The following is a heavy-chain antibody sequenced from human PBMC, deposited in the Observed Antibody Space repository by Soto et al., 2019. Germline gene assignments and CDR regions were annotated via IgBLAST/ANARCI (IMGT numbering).Heavy chain of an antibody. J-gene: IGHJ4*02. CDR3: AKTCSGGSCLPRLY. CDR1: GFTFSSYA. D-gene: IGHD2-15*01. CDR2: ISGSGGST. Sequence: EVQLLESGGGLVQPGGSLRLSCAASGFTFSSYAMSWVRQAPGKGLEWVSAISGSGGSTYYADSVKGRFTISRDNSKNTLYLQMNSLRAEDTAVYYCAKTCSGGSCLPRLYWGQGTLVTVSA. V-gene: IGHV3-23*01.